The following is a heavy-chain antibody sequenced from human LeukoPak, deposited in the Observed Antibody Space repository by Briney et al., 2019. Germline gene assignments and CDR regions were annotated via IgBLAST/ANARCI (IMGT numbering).Heavy chain of an antibody. CDR2: IYYTGTT. Sequence: SETLSLTCTVSGVSISNSRSFWGWIRQSPGKNLEWLGSIYYTGTTHYNPSLKSRVTISVDTSKNQFSLNLSSVTAADTAVYCARQEIGLRSFDPWGQGTLVTVSS. V-gene: IGHV4-39*01. D-gene: IGHD3/OR15-3a*01. CDR1: GVSISNSRSF. J-gene: IGHJ5*02. CDR3: ARQEIGLRSFDP.